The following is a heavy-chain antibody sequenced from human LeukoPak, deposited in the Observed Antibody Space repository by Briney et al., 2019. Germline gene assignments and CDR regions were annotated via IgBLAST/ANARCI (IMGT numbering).Heavy chain of an antibody. CDR3: ARDPGDTSIVGATR. CDR1: GYSISSGYH. Sequence: SETLSLTCTVSGYSISSGYHWGWIRQPPGKGLEWIGYIYYSGSTYYNPSLKSRVTISVDTSKNQFSLKLSSVTAADTAVYYCARDPGDTSIVGATRWGQGTLVTVSS. D-gene: IGHD1-26*01. V-gene: IGHV4-38-2*02. J-gene: IGHJ4*02. CDR2: IYYSGST.